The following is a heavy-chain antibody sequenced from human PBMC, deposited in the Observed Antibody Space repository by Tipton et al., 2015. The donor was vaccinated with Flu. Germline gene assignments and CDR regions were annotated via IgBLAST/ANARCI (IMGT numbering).Heavy chain of an antibody. J-gene: IGHJ5*02. CDR2: IYHSGST. Sequence: GLVKPSETLSLTCAVSGYSISSGYYWGWIRQPPGKGLEWIGSIYHSGSTYYNPSLKSRVTISVDTSKNQFSLKLSSVTAADTAVYYCARGSQQLAIDPWGQGTLVTVSS. CDR1: GYSISSGYY. CDR3: ARGSQQLAIDP. V-gene: IGHV4-38-2*01. D-gene: IGHD6-13*01.